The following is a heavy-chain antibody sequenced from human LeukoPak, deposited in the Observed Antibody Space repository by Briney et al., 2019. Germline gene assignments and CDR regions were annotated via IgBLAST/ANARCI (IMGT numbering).Heavy chain of an antibody. V-gene: IGHV4-39*01. D-gene: IGHD6-13*01. J-gene: IGHJ4*02. CDR3: ARSSSSWLYFDY. CDR1: GGSISSSSYY. Sequence: SETLSLTCTVSGGSISSSSYYWGWIRQPPGKGLEWIGCIYYSGSTYYNPSLKSRVTISVDTSKTQFSLKLSSVTAADTAVYYCARSSSSWLYFDYWGQGTLVTVSS. CDR2: IYYSGST.